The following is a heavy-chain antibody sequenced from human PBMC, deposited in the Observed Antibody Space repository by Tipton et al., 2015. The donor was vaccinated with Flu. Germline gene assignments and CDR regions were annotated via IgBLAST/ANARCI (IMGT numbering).Heavy chain of an antibody. Sequence: GSLRLSCAASGFTFSSYWMSWVRQAPGKGLEWVANIKQDGSEKYYVDSVKGRFTISRDNAKNSLYLQMNSLRAEDTAVYYCARGFPRYSNRRDYWGQGTLVTVSS. CDR2: IKQDGSEK. CDR3: ARGFPRYSNRRDY. J-gene: IGHJ4*02. D-gene: IGHD6-13*01. CDR1: GFTFSSYW. V-gene: IGHV3-7*01.